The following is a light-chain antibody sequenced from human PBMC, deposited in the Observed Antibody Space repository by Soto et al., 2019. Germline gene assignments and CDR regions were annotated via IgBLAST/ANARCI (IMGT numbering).Light chain of an antibody. Sequence: GMSQSPATLSLSQGERATLSCRASQSVSSSYLSWYQQKPGQAPRLLIYGASTRATGIPARFSGSGSGTDFTLTISSLQPEDFAVYYCQQDYNLPPGPFGPRTKADIK. CDR1: QSVSSSY. CDR2: GAS. CDR3: QQDYNLPPGP. J-gene: IGKJ3*01. V-gene: IGKV3D-7*01.